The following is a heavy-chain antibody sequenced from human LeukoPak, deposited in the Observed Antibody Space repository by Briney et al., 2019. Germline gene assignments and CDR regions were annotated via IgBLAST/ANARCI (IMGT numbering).Heavy chain of an antibody. V-gene: IGHV4-34*01. CDR1: GGSFSGYY. J-gene: IGHJ6*02. CDR3: ARGAYDILTGYSIDPADYYYYGMDV. Sequence: SETLSLTCAVYGGSFSGYYWSWIRRPPGKGLEWIGEINRSGSTNYDPSLKSRVTISVDTSKNQFSLKLSSVTAADTAVYYCARGAYDILTGYSIDPADYYYYGMDVWGQGTTVTVSS. D-gene: IGHD3-9*01. CDR2: INRSGST.